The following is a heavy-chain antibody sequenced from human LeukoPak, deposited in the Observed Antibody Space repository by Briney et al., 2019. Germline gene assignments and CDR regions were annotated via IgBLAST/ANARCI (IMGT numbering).Heavy chain of an antibody. V-gene: IGHV1-69*04. D-gene: IGHD2-15*01. J-gene: IGHJ4*02. Sequence: GASVKVSCKASGGTFSSYAISWVRQAPGQGLEWMGRIIPILGIANYAQKFQGRVAITADKSTSTAYMELSSLRSEDTAVYYCARNRGYCSGGSCYSYQYYWGQGTLVTVSS. CDR2: IIPILGIA. CDR1: GGTFSSYA. CDR3: ARNRGYCSGGSCYSYQYY.